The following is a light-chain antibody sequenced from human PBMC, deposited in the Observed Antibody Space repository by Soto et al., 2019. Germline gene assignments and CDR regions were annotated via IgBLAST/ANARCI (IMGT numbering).Light chain of an antibody. CDR3: QQLNSYPPSIT. V-gene: IGKV1-9*01. J-gene: IGKJ5*01. CDR2: AAS. Sequence: DIQLTQSPSFLSASVGDRVTITCRASQGISSYLAWYQQKPGKAPKFLIYAASTLQSGVPSRFSGSGSGTEFTLTISSLQPEDFATYYCQQLNSYPPSITFCQGTRLEIK. CDR1: QGISSY.